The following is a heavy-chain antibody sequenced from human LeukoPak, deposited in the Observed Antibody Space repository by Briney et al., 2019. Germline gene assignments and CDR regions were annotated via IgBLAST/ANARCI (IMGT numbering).Heavy chain of an antibody. CDR2: ISYDGINK. CDR3: AKGPPGYLEYFQH. D-gene: IGHD5-18*01. CDR1: GFTFSSYG. J-gene: IGHJ1*01. Sequence: PGGSLRLSCAASGFTFSSYGMHWVRQAPGKGLEWVAVISYDGINKYYADSVKGRFTISRDNSKNTLYLQMNSLRAEDTAVYCCAKGPPGYLEYFQHWGQGALVTVSS. V-gene: IGHV3-30*18.